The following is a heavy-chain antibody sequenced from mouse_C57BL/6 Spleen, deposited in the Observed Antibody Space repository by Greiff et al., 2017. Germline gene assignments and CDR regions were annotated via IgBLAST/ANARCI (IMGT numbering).Heavy chain of an antibody. CDR1: SFSLTSYG. CDR3: APLTTGVATFPMDY. CDR2: IWRGGST. J-gene: IGHJ4*01. V-gene: IGHV2-5*01. Sequence: QVQLQQSGPGLVQPSQSLSITCTVSSFSLTSYGVHWVRQSPGKGLEWLGVIWRGGSTDYNAAFMSRLSITKDNSKSQVFFKMNSLQADDTAIYDCAPLTTGVATFPMDYWGQGTSVTVSA. D-gene: IGHD1-1*01.